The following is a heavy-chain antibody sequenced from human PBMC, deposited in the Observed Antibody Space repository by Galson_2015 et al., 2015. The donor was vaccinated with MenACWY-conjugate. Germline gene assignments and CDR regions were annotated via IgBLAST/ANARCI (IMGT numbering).Heavy chain of an antibody. Sequence: SLRLSCAASGFTFSTYCMNWVRQAPGKGLEWVSYISSSSSTIYYADSVKGRFTISRDNAKNSLYLQMNTLRDEDTAVYYCARVPGYSYVYYDRGGQGTLLTVPS. D-gene: IGHD5-18*01. CDR1: GFTFSTYC. CDR2: ISSSSSTI. J-gene: IGHJ1*01. V-gene: IGHV3-48*02. CDR3: ARVPGYSYVYYDR.